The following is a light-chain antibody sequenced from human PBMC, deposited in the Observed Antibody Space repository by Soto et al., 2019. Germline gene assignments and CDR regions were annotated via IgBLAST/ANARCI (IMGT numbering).Light chain of an antibody. CDR3: QQYHSYPFT. Sequence: ETVLMQSPGTLSLSPGERATLSCRASQSVSSSNLAWYQQKPGQAPRLLIYGASSRATGIPDRFSGSGSGTDFTLTISRLEPEDFAVYYCQQYHSYPFTFGPGTKVDIK. J-gene: IGKJ3*01. CDR1: QSVSSSN. V-gene: IGKV3-20*01. CDR2: GAS.